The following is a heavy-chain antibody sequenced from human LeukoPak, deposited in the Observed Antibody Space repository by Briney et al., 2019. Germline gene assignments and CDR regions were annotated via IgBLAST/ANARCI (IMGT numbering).Heavy chain of an antibody. Sequence: LETLCLTCAVYGGSFSGYYWSWIRQPPGKGLEWIGEINHSGSTNYNPSLKSRVTISVDTSKNQFSLKLSSVTAADTAVYYCARGLVRGIAWFDYWGEGTLVTVSS. CDR1: GGSFSGYY. J-gene: IGHJ4*01. CDR2: INHSGST. D-gene: IGHD3-10*01. CDR3: ARGLVRGIAWFDY. V-gene: IGHV4-34*01.